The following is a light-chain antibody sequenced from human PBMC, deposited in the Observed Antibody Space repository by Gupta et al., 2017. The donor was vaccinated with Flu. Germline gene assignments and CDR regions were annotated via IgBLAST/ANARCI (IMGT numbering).Light chain of an antibody. CDR2: WAS. J-gene: IGKJ4*01. CDR3: QQYYGTPLT. Sequence: SCKSRLSVLLNSDSQNYVAWYQQKPGQPPKLLIYWASTRESGVPDRFSGSGSGTDFTLTISSLQAEDVAVYYCQQYYGTPLTFGGGTKVEIK. V-gene: IGKV4-1*01. CDR1: LSVLLNSDSQNY.